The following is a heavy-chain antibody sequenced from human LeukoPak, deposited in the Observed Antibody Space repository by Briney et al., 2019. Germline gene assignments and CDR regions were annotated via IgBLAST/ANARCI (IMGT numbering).Heavy chain of an antibody. CDR3: TRLQIAVAGPNWFDP. Sequence: GGSLRLSCAASGFTFSSYSMNWVRQAPGKGLEWVANIKQDGSVQFYMDSLKGRFSVSRDNAKNSLYLQMNGLRVEDTAVYYCTRLQIAVAGPNWFDPWGQGTLVTVSS. D-gene: IGHD6-19*01. CDR2: IKQDGSVQ. CDR1: GFTFSSYS. J-gene: IGHJ5*02. V-gene: IGHV3-7*01.